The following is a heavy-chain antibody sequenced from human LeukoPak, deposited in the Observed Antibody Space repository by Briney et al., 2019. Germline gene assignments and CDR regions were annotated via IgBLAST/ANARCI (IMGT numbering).Heavy chain of an antibody. V-gene: IGHV3-23*01. Sequence: PGGSLRLSCAASGFIFSNCVMSWVRQAPGKGLEWVSAISGSGGNTYYADSVKGRFTISRDNSKNTLYLQMNRLRAEDAAVYYCANEYSKGDIWGQGTMVTVSS. CDR2: ISGSGGNT. CDR1: GFIFSNCV. J-gene: IGHJ3*02. D-gene: IGHD1-26*01. CDR3: ANEYSKGDI.